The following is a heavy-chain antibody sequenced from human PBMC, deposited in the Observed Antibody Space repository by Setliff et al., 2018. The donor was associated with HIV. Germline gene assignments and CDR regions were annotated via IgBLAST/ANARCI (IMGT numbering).Heavy chain of an antibody. CDR1: GFIFGDYA. CDR2: IRSKAYGGTT. CDR3: TRGQDVVVLSPTGSDAFDI. V-gene: IGHV3-49*04. D-gene: IGHD2-15*01. J-gene: IGHJ3*02. Sequence: GGSLRLSCTGSGFIFGDYATSWVRQAPGKGLGWVGIIRSKAYGGTTEYAASVKGRFTISRDDSKSIAFLQMNSLKTEDTAVYYCTRGQDVVVLSPTGSDAFDIWGRGTMVTVSS.